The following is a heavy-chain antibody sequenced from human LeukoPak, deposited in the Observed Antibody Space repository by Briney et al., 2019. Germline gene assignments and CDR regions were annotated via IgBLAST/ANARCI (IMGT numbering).Heavy chain of an antibody. CDR3: ARGTFYDFCSGDSDY. D-gene: IGHD3-3*01. CDR2: INPNSGDT. CDR1: GCTFTAYY. V-gene: IGHV1-2*06. J-gene: IGHJ4*02. Sequence: GASMKVSCKTSGCTFTAYYIHWVRQAPGQGLEWMGRINPNSGDTNYAQKFQGRVTMTRDTSINTAYMDLSSLKSDDTAVYYCARGTFYDFCSGDSDYWGQGILVTVSS.